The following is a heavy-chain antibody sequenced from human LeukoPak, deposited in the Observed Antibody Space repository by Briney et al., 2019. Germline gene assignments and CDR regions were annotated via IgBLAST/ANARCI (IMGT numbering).Heavy chain of an antibody. CDR3: AIESNSSWSGYYYMDV. Sequence: GGSLRLSCAPSGFTFSSYSTNWVRQAPGKGLGWVSYISSSSSTIYYADSVKGPFTISRDNAKNSLYLQMNSLRAEDTAGYYRAIESNSSWSGYYYMDVWGKGTTVTISS. CDR2: ISSSSSTI. V-gene: IGHV3-48*01. D-gene: IGHD6-6*01. CDR1: GFTFSSYS. J-gene: IGHJ6*03.